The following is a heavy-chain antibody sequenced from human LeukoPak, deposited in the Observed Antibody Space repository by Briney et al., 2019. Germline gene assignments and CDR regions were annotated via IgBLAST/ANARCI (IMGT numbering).Heavy chain of an antibody. D-gene: IGHD3-10*01. V-gene: IGHV4-34*01. CDR1: GGSFSGYY. CDR3: ARKDSGRYINPFDN. Sequence: PSETLSLTCAVYGGSFSGYYWSWIRQPPGKGLEWIGEINHSGSTNYNPSLKSRVTISVDTSKNQFSLKLSSVTAADTAVYYRARKDSGRYINPFDNWGQGTLVTVSS. CDR2: INHSGST. J-gene: IGHJ4*02.